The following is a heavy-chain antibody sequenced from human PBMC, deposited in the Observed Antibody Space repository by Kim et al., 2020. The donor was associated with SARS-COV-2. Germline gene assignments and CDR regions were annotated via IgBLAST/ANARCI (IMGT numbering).Heavy chain of an antibody. V-gene: IGHV3-74*01. J-gene: IGHJ5*02. D-gene: IGHD3-22*01. CDR2: T. Sequence: TTYADSVKGRFTISSDNDENTVYLQMNSLRVEDTAVYYCAKVFTWFDPWGQGTLVAVSS. CDR3: AKVFTWFDP.